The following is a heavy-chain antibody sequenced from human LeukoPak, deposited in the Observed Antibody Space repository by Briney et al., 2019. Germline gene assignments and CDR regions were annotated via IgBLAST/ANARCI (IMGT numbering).Heavy chain of an antibody. J-gene: IGHJ4*02. CDR1: GFTFSRKT. CDR3: AGGSGISDF. V-gene: IGHV3-48*01. CDR2: ISSDSGTI. Sequence: GGSLRLSCAASGFTFSRKTMNWVRQAPGKGLEWVSYISSDSGTIYYADSVRGRFTIPRDNAKNSLYLQMNSLRAEDTAVYYCAGGSGISDFWGQGTLVTVSS. D-gene: IGHD1-26*01.